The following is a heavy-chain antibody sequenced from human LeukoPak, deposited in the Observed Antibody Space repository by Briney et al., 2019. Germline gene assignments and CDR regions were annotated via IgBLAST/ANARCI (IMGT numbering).Heavy chain of an antibody. Sequence: ASVKVSCKASGYTFTSYAMNWVRQAPGQGLEWMGWINPNSGGTNYAQKFQGRVTMTRDTSISTAYMELSRLRSDDTAVYYCARDEAHYYGSGSYPNWFDPWGQGTLVTVSS. CDR2: INPNSGGT. CDR1: GYTFTSYA. J-gene: IGHJ5*02. V-gene: IGHV1-2*02. D-gene: IGHD3-10*01. CDR3: ARDEAHYYGSGSYPNWFDP.